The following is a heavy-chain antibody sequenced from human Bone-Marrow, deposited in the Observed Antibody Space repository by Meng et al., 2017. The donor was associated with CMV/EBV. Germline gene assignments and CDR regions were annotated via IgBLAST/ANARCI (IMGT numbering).Heavy chain of an antibody. V-gene: IGHV3-9*01. J-gene: IGHJ4*02. CDR3: VRDVAN. CDR2: ISWNSGSI. D-gene: IGHD5-12*01. Sequence: SLKISCAASGFTFDDYAMHWVRQAPGKGLEWVSGISWNSGSIGYADSVKGRFTISRDNSKNTLYLQMNSLRAEDTAVYYCVRDVANWGQGTLVTVSS. CDR1: GFTFDDYA.